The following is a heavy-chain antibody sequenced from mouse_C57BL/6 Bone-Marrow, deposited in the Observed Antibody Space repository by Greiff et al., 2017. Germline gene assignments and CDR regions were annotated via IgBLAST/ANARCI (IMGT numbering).Heavy chain of an antibody. D-gene: IGHD2-1*01. CDR3: SPLSYGNPAWFSY. Sequence: EVQLQESGGGLVQPGGSMKLSCAASGFTFSDAWMDWVRQSPEKGLEWVAEIRNKANNHATYYAESVKGRFTISRDDSKSSVYLHMNSLRAEDTGIYDCSPLSYGNPAWFSYWGQGTLVTVSA. CDR2: IRNKANNHAT. V-gene: IGHV6-6*01. J-gene: IGHJ3*01. CDR1: GFTFSDAW.